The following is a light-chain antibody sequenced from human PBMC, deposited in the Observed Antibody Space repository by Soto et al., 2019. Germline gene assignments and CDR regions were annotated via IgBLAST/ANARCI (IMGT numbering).Light chain of an antibody. V-gene: IGKV1-39*01. CDR1: QSISSY. CDR3: QQSFSTPPWT. J-gene: IGKJ1*01. Sequence: DIQMTQSPSSLSASVGDRVTITCRASQSISSYLNWYQHKPGKAPKLLIYGSFSLQSGVPSRFSCSGSGTDFTLTISSLQPEDVATYYCQQSFSTPPWTFGQGTKVDIK. CDR2: GSF.